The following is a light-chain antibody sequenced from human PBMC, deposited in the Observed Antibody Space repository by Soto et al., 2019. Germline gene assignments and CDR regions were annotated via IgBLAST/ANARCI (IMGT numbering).Light chain of an antibody. CDR1: SSDVGAYEY. CDR2: EVR. V-gene: IGLV2-14*01. Sequence: QSALTQPASVSGSPGESITISCTGTSSDVGAYEYVSWYQQHPGKAPKLIIYEVRYRPSGISKRFSGSKSGNTASLTISGLQAEDEADYYCTSYTNSSTYVFGTGTKLTVL. CDR3: TSYTNSSTYV. J-gene: IGLJ1*01.